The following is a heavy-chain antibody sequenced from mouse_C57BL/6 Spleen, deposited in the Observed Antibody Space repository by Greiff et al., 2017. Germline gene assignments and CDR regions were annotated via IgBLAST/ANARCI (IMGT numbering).Heavy chain of an antibody. J-gene: IGHJ3*01. CDR3: DGGIDYRTAFAY. V-gene: IGHV1-26*01. CDR2: INPNNGGI. Sequence: EVQLQQSGPELVKPGASVKISCKASGYTFTDYYMHWVKQSHGKSLEWIGDINPNNGGISYNQKFKGKATLTVDKSSSTAYMELRSLTSEDSAVYYCDGGIDYRTAFAYWGQGTLVTVSA. CDR1: GYTFTDYY. D-gene: IGHD2-13*01.